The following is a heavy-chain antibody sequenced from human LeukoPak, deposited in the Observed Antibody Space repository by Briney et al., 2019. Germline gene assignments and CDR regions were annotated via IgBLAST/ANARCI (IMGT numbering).Heavy chain of an antibody. D-gene: IGHD2-2*01. Sequence: ASVKVSCKASGGTFSSYAISWVRQAPGQGLEWMGGIIPIFGTANYAQKFQGRVTITADESTSTAYMELSSLRSEDTAVYYCARAYCSSTSCYASTDYYYGMDVWGKGTTVTVSS. CDR1: GGTFSSYA. CDR2: IIPIFGTA. V-gene: IGHV1-69*13. J-gene: IGHJ6*04. CDR3: ARAYCSSTSCYASTDYYYGMDV.